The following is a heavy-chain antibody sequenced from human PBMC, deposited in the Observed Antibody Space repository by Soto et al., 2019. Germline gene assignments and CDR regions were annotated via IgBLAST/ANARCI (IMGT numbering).Heavy chain of an antibody. CDR2: IIPLLNIP. CDR1: GGTFSRNT. D-gene: IGHD3-10*01. Sequence: QVQLVQSGAEVKKPGSSVKVSCKASGGTFSRNTISWVRQAPGQGLEWMGRIIPLLNIPNYAQNFQGRVMMTADRSTTTVYMEVSSLKSEDTAVYYCARDRGLVSAVGGKMVNPYGLDVWGQGTTVTVSS. V-gene: IGHV1-69*08. J-gene: IGHJ6*02. CDR3: ARDRGLVSAVGGKMVNPYGLDV.